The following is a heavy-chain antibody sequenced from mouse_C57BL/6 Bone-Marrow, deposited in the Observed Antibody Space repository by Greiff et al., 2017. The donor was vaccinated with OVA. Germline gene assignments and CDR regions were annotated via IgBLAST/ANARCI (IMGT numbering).Heavy chain of an antibody. CDR1: GYAFSSSW. CDR3: ARWGYSNYPHFDY. J-gene: IGHJ2*01. V-gene: IGHV1-82*01. D-gene: IGHD2-5*01. CDR2: IYPGDGDT. Sequence: QVQLQQSGPELVKPGASVKISCKASGYAFSSSWMNWVKQRPGKGLEWIGRIYPGDGDTNYNGKFKGKATMTADKSSSTAYMQLSSLTSEDSAVYVCARWGYSNYPHFDYWGQGTTLTVSS.